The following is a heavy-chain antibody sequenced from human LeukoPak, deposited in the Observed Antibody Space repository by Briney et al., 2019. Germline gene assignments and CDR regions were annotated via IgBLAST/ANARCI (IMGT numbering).Heavy chain of an antibody. Sequence: SGGSLRLSCAASGFTFSSYWVCWVRQAPGKGLEWVANIKQDGSEKSYVDSVKGRFTISRDNAKNSLYLQMNSLRAEDTAVYYCVREGTSGYLKTYWGQGTLVTVSS. CDR3: VREGTSGYLKTY. V-gene: IGHV3-7*03. CDR2: IKQDGSEK. D-gene: IGHD3-3*01. CDR1: GFTFSSYW. J-gene: IGHJ4*02.